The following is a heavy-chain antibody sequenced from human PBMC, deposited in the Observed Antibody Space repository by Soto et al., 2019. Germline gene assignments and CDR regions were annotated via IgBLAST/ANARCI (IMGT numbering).Heavy chain of an antibody. CDR3: ARDSEQWLVRFVLVPLDY. Sequence: PSQTLSLTCAISGDSVSSNSAAWNWIRQSPSRGLEWLGRTYYRSKWYNDYAVSVKSRITINPDTSKNQFSLQLNSVTPEDTAVYYCARDSEQWLVRFVLVPLDYWGQGTLVTVSS. D-gene: IGHD6-19*01. J-gene: IGHJ4*02. CDR2: TYYRSKWYN. CDR1: GDSVSSNSAA. V-gene: IGHV6-1*01.